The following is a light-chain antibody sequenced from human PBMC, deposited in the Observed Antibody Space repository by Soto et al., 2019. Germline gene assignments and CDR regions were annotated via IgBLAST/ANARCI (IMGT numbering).Light chain of an antibody. J-gene: IGLJ1*01. V-gene: IGLV2-8*01. CDR3: SSYAVSNNFPYV. Sequence: QSVLTQPPSASGSPGQSVTISCTGTSSDVGGYNYVSWYQQHPGKAPKLMIYEVSKRPSGVPDRFSGSKSGNTASLTVSGLQAEDEADYYCSSYAVSNNFPYVFGTGTKVTV. CDR2: EVS. CDR1: SSDVGGYNY.